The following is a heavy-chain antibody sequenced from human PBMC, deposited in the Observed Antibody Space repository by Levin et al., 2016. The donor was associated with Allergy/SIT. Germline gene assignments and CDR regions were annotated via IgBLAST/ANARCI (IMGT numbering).Heavy chain of an antibody. V-gene: IGHV3-7*01. CDR2: IKEDGSEK. J-gene: IGHJ4*02. D-gene: IGHD2-15*01. Sequence: WIRQPPGKGLEWVASIKEDGSEKYSVDSVKGRFTISRDNAKNSLYLQMNSLRAEDTAVYYCARRLKYCSGGNCYPTTFDYWGQGSLVTVSS. CDR3: ARRLKYCSGGNCYPTTFDY.